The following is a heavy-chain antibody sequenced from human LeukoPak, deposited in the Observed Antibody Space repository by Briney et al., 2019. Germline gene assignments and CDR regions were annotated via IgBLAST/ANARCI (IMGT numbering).Heavy chain of an antibody. V-gene: IGHV3-21*01. Sequence: GGSLRLSCAASGFTFSSYSMNWVRQAPGPGLQWVSSISSSSSYIYYADSVKGRFTISRDNAKNSLYLQMNSLRAEDTAVYYCARGLAVAGFDGYWGQGTLVTVSS. CDR1: GFTFSSYS. CDR2: ISSSSSYI. D-gene: IGHD6-19*01. CDR3: ARGLAVAGFDGY. J-gene: IGHJ4*02.